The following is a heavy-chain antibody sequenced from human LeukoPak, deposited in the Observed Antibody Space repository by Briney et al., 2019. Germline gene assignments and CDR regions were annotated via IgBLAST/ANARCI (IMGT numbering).Heavy chain of an antibody. J-gene: IGHJ4*02. D-gene: IGHD3-10*01. CDR3: ARDSSMLRGPLVIYYFDF. V-gene: IGHV3-23*01. CDR2: ISGGGDAT. CDR1: DFSFITYA. Sequence: GGSLRLSCAASDFSFITYAMSWVRQAPGKGLEWVSTISGGGDATYYADSVKGRFTIPRDNSKNTLYLQMNSLRVEDTAVYYCARDSSMLRGPLVIYYFDFWGQGTLVTVSS.